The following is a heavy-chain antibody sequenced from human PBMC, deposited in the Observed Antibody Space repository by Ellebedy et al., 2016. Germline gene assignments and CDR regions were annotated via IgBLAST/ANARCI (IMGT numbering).Heavy chain of an antibody. CDR1: GFTFSDYY. D-gene: IGHD6-19*01. CDR2: MSGSGATI. V-gene: IGHV3-11*01. Sequence: GESLKISXAASGFTFSDYYMSWIRQAPEKGLEWLSYMSGSGATIYYADSVEGRFTISRDNAKNSLYLHMNSLRAEDTAVYYCARASYNTAWGDVWGQGTTVTVSS. J-gene: IGHJ6*02. CDR3: ARASYNTAWGDV.